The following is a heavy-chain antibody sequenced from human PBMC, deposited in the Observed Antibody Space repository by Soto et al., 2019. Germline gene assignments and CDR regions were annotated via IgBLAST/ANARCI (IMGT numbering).Heavy chain of an antibody. V-gene: IGHV4-34*01. J-gene: IGHJ4*02. CDR3: ARGLISGSHYSGGWYYFDS. CDR1: GFIFNRYG. Sequence: GSLRLSCAASGFIFNRYGMHWVRQTPGKGLQWIGQINHSGSANYNPSLKSRVTISVHTSNSQFSLELNSVTAADTAVYYCARGLISGSHYSGGWYYFDSWGQGTQVTVSS. D-gene: IGHD1-26*01. CDR2: INHSGSA.